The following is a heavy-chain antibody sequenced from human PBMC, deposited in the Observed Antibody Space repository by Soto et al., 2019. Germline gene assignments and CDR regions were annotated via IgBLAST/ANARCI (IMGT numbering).Heavy chain of an antibody. J-gene: IGHJ4*02. CDR1: GGSMIGYS. CDR3: AREPFFSSSSGFDY. CDR2: IYYSGST. Sequence: SETLSLTCTVSGGSMIGYSWSWIRQTPGKGLEWIGYIYYSGSTNYNPSLKSRVTISVDTSKNQFSLKLSSVTAADTAVYYCAREPFFSSSSGFDYWGQGTLVTVSS. V-gene: IGHV4-59*01. D-gene: IGHD6-6*01.